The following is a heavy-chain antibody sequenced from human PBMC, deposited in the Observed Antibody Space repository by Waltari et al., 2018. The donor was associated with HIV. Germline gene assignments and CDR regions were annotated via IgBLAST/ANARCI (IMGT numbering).Heavy chain of an antibody. D-gene: IGHD4-17*01. CDR1: GGSISSNVYH. Sequence: QLRLQESGPRLVKPSETLSLTCSVSGGSISSNVYHWGWIRQSPGKGLEWIGSIYYTGNTYYKPSLKRRVTISIDTSKNQFSLRLTSVTAADTAIDYCVAQDYSDSVDWWGQGTLVTVFS. CDR2: IYYTGNT. J-gene: IGHJ4*02. V-gene: IGHV4-39*07. CDR3: VAQDYSDSVDW.